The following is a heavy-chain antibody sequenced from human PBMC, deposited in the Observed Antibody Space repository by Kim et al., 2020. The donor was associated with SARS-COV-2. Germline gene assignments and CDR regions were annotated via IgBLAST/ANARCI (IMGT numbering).Heavy chain of an antibody. CDR1: GFTFSSYG. CDR2: ISYDGSNK. J-gene: IGHJ4*02. Sequence: GGSLRLSCAASGFTFSSYGMHWVRQAPGKGLEWVAVISYDGSNKFYADSVKGRFTISRDNSKNTLYLQMNSLRAEDKAVYYCSKANADYCDSSGYYWGQGTLVTVSS. V-gene: IGHV3-30*18. CDR3: SKANADYCDSSGYY. D-gene: IGHD3-22*01.